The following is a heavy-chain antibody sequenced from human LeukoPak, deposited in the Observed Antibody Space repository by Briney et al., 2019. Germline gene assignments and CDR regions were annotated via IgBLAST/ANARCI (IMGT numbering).Heavy chain of an antibody. CDR1: GYTLTAYY. D-gene: IGHD6-13*01. CDR2: ISAYNGNT. J-gene: IGHJ5*02. V-gene: IGHV1-18*04. Sequence: ASVKVSCKASGYTLTAYYIYWVRQAPGQGLEWMGRISAYNGNTNYAQKLQGRVTMTTDTSTSTAYMELRSLRSDDTAVYYCARGGYSSSWPPTRWFDPWGQGTPVTVSS. CDR3: ARGGYSSSWPPTRWFDP.